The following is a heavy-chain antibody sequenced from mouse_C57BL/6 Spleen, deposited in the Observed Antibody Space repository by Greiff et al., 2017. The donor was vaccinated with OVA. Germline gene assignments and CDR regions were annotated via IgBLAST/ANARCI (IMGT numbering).Heavy chain of an antibody. V-gene: IGHV1-82*01. CDR1: GYAFSSSW. CDR3: ARWGLGSWFAY. CDR2: IYPGDGDT. Sequence: VKLQESGPELVKPGASVKISCKASGYAFSSSWMNWVKQRPGKGLEWIGRIYPGDGDTNYNGKFKGKATLTADKSSSTAYMQLSSLTSEDSAVYFCARWGLGSWFAYWGQGTLVTVSA. J-gene: IGHJ3*01. D-gene: IGHD4-1*01.